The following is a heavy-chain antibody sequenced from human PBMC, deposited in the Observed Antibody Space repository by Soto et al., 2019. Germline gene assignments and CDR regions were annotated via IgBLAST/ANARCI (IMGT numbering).Heavy chain of an antibody. CDR1: GASISSYY. V-gene: IGHV4-59*01. Sequence: QVQLQESGPGLVKPSETLSLTCTVSGASISSYYWSWIRQPPGKGLEWIGYVNYSGRTNYNPSLKSRVTISVDTSKNQFSLKLSSVTAADTAMYYCARDTTPSLWGQGTLVTVSS. CDR3: ARDTTPSL. J-gene: IGHJ4*02. D-gene: IGHD1-1*01. CDR2: VNYSGRT.